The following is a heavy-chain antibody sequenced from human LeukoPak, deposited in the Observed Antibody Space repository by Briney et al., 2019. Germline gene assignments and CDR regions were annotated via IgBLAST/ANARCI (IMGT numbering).Heavy chain of an antibody. D-gene: IGHD3-22*01. J-gene: IGHJ4*02. CDR2: IYYSGST. CDR3: ARDRGYYDSSGLIN. V-gene: IGHV4-59*01. Sequence: SETLSLTCTVSGGSISSYYWSWIRQPPGKGLEWIGYIYYSGSTNYNPSLMSRVTISVDTSKNQFSLKLSSVTAADTAVYYCARDRGYYDSSGLINWGQGTLVTVSS. CDR1: GGSISSYY.